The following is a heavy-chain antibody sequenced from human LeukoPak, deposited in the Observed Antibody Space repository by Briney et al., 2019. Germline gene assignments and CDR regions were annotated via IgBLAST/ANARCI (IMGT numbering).Heavy chain of an antibody. J-gene: IGHJ4*02. CDR3: AKALWVKEHIVVVTAIHRGFDY. CDR1: GFTFSSYA. CDR2: ISGSGGST. V-gene: IGHV3-23*01. Sequence: PGGSLRLSCAASGFTFSSYAMSWVRQAPGKGLEWVSAISGSGGSTYYADSVKGRFTISRDNSKNTLYLQMNSLRAEDTAVYYCAKALWVKEHIVVVTAIHRGFDYWGQGTLVTVSS. D-gene: IGHD2-21*02.